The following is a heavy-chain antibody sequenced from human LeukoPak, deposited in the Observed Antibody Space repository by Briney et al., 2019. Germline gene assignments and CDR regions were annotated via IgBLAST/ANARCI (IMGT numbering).Heavy chain of an antibody. D-gene: IGHD2-15*01. Sequence: SETLSLTCTVSGGSVSSSIYYWGWIRQPPGKGLEWIGSIYYSGSTYYNPSLKSRVTISVDTSKNQFSLKLSSVTAADTAVYYCARVSSSSSALPFCSGGSCYSPYFDYWGQGTLVTVSS. CDR3: ARVSSSSSALPFCSGGSCYSPYFDY. V-gene: IGHV4-39*07. J-gene: IGHJ4*02. CDR1: GGSVSSSIYY. CDR2: IYYSGST.